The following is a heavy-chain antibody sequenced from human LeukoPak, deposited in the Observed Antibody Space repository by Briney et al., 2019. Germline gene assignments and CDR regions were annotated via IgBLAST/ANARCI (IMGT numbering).Heavy chain of an antibody. CDR1: GGTFSSYA. Sequence: ASVKVSCKASGGTFSSYAISWVRQAPGQGLEWMGGIIPIFGTANYAQKFQGRVTITADESTSTAYMELSSLRSEDTAVYYCARGGRDSIGITGTTGPNFDYWGQGTLVTASS. D-gene: IGHD1-7*01. V-gene: IGHV1-69*13. J-gene: IGHJ4*02. CDR2: IIPIFGTA. CDR3: ARGGRDSIGITGTTGPNFDY.